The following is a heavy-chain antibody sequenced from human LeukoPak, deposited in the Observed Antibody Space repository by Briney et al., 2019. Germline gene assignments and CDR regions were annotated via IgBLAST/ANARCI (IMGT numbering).Heavy chain of an antibody. CDR1: GFTFRSYG. J-gene: IGHJ5*02. D-gene: IGHD2-15*01. Sequence: GGSLRLSCAASGFTFRSYGMSWVRRAPGKGLEWVSSISSSSSYIYYADSVKGRFTISRDNAKNSLYLQMNSLRAEDTAVYYCARDGVVAAMGKIRWFDPWGQGTLVTVSS. CDR2: ISSSSSYI. V-gene: IGHV3-21*01. CDR3: ARDGVVAAMGKIRWFDP.